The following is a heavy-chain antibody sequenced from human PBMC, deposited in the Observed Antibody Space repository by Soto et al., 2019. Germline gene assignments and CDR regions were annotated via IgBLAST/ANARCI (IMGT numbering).Heavy chain of an antibody. CDR2: TSTYNGNT. D-gene: IGHD3-10*01. J-gene: IGHJ4*02. CDR1: GYTFTSYG. Sequence: ASVKVSCKASGYTFTSYGISWVRQAPGQGLEWMGWTSTYNGNTNYAQKLQGRVTMTTDTSTSTAYMELRSLRVEDSALYYCARGSTDSYPGSRIFDFWGRGTLVTVSS. V-gene: IGHV1-18*01. CDR3: ARGSTDSYPGSRIFDF.